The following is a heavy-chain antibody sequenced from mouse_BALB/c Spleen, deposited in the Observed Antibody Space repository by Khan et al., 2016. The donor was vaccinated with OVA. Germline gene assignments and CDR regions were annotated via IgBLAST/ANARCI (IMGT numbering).Heavy chain of an antibody. Sequence: VRLQQSGTVLTRPGASVKMSCKASGYSFTSYWMHWVKQRPGQGLEWIGAIYPGNSDTRYNQKFRGKATLTAVTSASTAYMELSSLTNEDSAVYYCTRSYDSYYFDNWGQGTTLTVSS. V-gene: IGHV1-5*01. J-gene: IGHJ2*01. D-gene: IGHD2-4*01. CDR1: GYSFTSYW. CDR3: TRSYDSYYFDN. CDR2: IYPGNSDT.